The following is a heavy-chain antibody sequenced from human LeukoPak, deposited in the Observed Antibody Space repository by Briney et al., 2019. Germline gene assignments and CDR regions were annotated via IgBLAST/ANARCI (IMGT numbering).Heavy chain of an antibody. D-gene: IGHD7-27*01. CDR3: ARAIRTGLGIGSFDG. CDR1: GYSISNGYF. V-gene: IGHV4-38-2*02. J-gene: IGHJ4*02. Sequence: SETLSLNCTVSGYSISNGYFWGWIRQPPGKGLECIGTIYHSGSIYYNPSLKGRVTISVDTSKNQFSLRLNSLTAADTAVYYCARAIRTGLGIGSFDGWGQGTLVTVSS. CDR2: IYHSGSI.